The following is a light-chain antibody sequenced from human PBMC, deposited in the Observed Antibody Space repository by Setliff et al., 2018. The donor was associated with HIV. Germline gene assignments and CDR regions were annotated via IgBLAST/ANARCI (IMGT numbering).Light chain of an antibody. Sequence: SVLTQAPSASGTPGQRVTISCSGSSSNIGSYSVDWYQQLPGTTPKLLIYRNSLRPSGVPDRFSGSKSGTSASLAISGLRSEDEATYYCAAWDDSLDGQVVFGGGTKVTVL. V-gene: IGLV1-47*01. CDR3: AAWDDSLDGQVV. CDR1: SSNIGSYS. J-gene: IGLJ2*01. CDR2: RNS.